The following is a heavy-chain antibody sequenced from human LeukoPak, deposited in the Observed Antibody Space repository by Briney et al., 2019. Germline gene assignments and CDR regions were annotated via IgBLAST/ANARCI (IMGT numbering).Heavy chain of an antibody. CDR3: ARRGRYCSSTSCYSYFDY. D-gene: IGHD2-2*02. V-gene: IGHV1-46*01. J-gene: IGHJ4*02. Sequence: ASVKVSCKASAYTSTSYYMHWVRQAPGQGLEWMGIINPSGGSTSYAQKIQGRVTMTRDTSTSTVYMELSSLRSEDTAVYYCARRGRYCSSTSCYSYFDYWGQGTLVTVSS. CDR2: INPSGGST. CDR1: AYTSTSYY.